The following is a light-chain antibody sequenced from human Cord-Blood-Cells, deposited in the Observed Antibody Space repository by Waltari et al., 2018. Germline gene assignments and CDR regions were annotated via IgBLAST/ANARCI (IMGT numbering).Light chain of an antibody. V-gene: IGKV4-1*01. CDR2: WAS. J-gene: IGKJ4*01. CDR1: QSVLYSTNNKNY. Sequence: DIVMTPSPDSLAVSLGERAAIHCKSSQSVLYSTNNKNYLAWYQQQPGQPPKLLIYWASTRESGVADRFSGSGSGTDFTLTISSLQAEDVTVYYCQPYYSTPLTFGGGTKVEIK. CDR3: QPYYSTPLT.